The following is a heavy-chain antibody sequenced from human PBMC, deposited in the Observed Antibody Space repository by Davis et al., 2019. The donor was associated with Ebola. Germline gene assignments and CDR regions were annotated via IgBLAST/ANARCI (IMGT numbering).Heavy chain of an antibody. Sequence: SETLSLTCTVSGGSISSYYWSWIRQPPGKGLEWIGSIYYSGSTYYNPSLKSRVTISVDTSKNQFSLKLSSVTAADTAVYYCARQSILWWIDIWGQGTMVTVSS. CDR1: GGSISSYY. CDR2: IYYSGST. CDR3: ARQSILWWIDI. J-gene: IGHJ3*02. V-gene: IGHV4-59*05. D-gene: IGHD2-21*01.